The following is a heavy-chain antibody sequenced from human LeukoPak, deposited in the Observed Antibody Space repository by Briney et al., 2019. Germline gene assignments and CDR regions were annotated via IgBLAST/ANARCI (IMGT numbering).Heavy chain of an antibody. CDR3: ARVTRRRIVWFGELAHDY. D-gene: IGHD3-10*01. J-gene: IGHJ4*02. CDR2: IYYSGST. V-gene: IGHV4-59*02. Sequence: SETLSLTCIVSGGSVNNYYWSWIRQPPGKGLEWIGYIYYSGSTNYNPSLKSRVTISVDTSKNQFSLKLSSVTAADTAVYYCARVTRRRIVWFGELAHDYWGQGTLVTVSS. CDR1: GGSVNNYY.